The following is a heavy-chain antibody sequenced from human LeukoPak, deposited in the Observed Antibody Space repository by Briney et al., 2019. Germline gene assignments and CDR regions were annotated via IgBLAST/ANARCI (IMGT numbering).Heavy chain of an antibody. CDR2: ISSSGTTI. J-gene: IGHJ6*04. D-gene: IGHD3-10*02. V-gene: IGHV3-11*01. CDR3: AELGITMIGGV. Sequence: GGSLRLSCAASGFTFSDNYMGWIRQAPGKGLEWVSYISSSGTTIYYADSVKGRFTISRDNAKNSLYLQMNSLRVEDTAIYYCAELGITMIGGVWGKGTTVTISS. CDR1: GFTFSDNY.